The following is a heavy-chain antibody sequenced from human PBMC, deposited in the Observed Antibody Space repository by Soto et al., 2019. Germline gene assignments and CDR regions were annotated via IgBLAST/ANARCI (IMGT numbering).Heavy chain of an antibody. J-gene: IGHJ4*02. D-gene: IGHD3-22*01. CDR3: ARVPYYYDSSGYYYAQFDY. Sequence: PSETLSHTGTLSGGAISSGDYYWSSIPQPPGKGLERIGYIHYSGSTYYNPSLKSRVTRSVDTSKNQFSLKLSSVTAADTAVYYCARVPYYYDSSGYYYAQFDYWGQGTLVTVS. V-gene: IGHV4-30-4*01. CDR1: GGAISSGDYY. CDR2: IHYSGST.